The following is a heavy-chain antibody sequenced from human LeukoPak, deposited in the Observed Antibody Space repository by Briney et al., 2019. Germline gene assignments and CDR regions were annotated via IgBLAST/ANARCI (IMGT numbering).Heavy chain of an antibody. CDR3: ARDRDHGGNGFFDP. J-gene: IGHJ5*02. D-gene: IGHD4-23*01. Sequence: SETLSLTCTVSGGSISMHYWSWIRQPPGKGLEWIGYIDHTGSTNYNPSLNSRVTISRDTSKNHFSLELSSVTAADTAVYYCARDRDHGGNGFFDPWGQGTLVTVSS. CDR1: GGSISMHY. CDR2: IDHTGST. V-gene: IGHV4-59*11.